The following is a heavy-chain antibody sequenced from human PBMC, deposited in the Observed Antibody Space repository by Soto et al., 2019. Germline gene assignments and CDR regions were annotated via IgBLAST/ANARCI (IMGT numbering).Heavy chain of an antibody. CDR2: IYYSGST. CDR3: ARSTVTTKNWFDP. Sequence: SYTLSLTCTVSGGSISSYYWSWIRQPPGKGLEWIGYIYYSGSTNYNPSLKSRVTISVDTSKNQFSLKLSSVTAADTAVYYCARSTVTTKNWFDPWGQGTLVTVSS. J-gene: IGHJ5*02. D-gene: IGHD4-17*01. V-gene: IGHV4-59*07. CDR1: GGSISSYY.